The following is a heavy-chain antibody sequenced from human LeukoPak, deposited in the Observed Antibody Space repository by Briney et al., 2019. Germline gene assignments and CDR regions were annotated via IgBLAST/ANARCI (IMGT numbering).Heavy chain of an antibody. CDR2: ISYDGSNK. J-gene: IGHJ4*02. V-gene: IGHV3-30*18. CDR1: GFTFSYSG. Sequence: PGRSLRLSCAASGFTFSYSGIHWVCQAPGKGLEWVATISYDGSNKYYADSVKGRFTISRDNSKNTLYLQMSSLRAEDTAVYYCAKSSCRGDCYSDYWGQGTLVTVSP. CDR3: AKSSCRGDCYSDY. D-gene: IGHD2-21*02.